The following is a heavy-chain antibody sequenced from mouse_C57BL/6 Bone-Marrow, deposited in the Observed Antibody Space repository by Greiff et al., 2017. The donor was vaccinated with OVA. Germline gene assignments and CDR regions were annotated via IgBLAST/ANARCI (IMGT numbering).Heavy chain of an antibody. V-gene: IGHV1-69*01. Sequence: QVQLKQPGAELVMPGASVKLSCKASGYTFTSYWMHWVKQRPGQGLEWIGEIDPSDSYTNYNQKFKGKATLTVEKSSSTAYMQLSSLTSEDSAVYYCACGPYYGSSCWYFDVWGTGTAVTVSS. CDR2: IDPSDSYT. J-gene: IGHJ1*03. CDR3: ACGPYYGSSCWYFDV. CDR1: GYTFTSYW. D-gene: IGHD1-1*01.